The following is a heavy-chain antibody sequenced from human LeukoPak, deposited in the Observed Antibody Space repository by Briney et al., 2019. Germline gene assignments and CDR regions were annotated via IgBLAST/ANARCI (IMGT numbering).Heavy chain of an antibody. CDR3: ARSSHYDILTGYPEEDAFDI. CDR1: GFTFSKYS. J-gene: IGHJ3*02. Sequence: PGGSLRLSCAASGFTFSKYSMSWVRQAPGKGLEWASVIYSGGSTDYADSVKGRFTISRDTSKNTLYLQMNSLRVEDTAVYYCARSSHYDILTGYPEEDAFDIWGQGTMVTVSS. V-gene: IGHV3-53*01. D-gene: IGHD3-9*01. CDR2: IYSGGST.